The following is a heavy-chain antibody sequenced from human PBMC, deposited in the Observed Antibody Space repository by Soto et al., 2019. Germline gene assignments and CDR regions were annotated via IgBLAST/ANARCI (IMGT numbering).Heavy chain of an antibody. Sequence: EVPLVESGGGLVQPGRSLRLSCAASGFTFDDYAMHWVRQAPGKGLEWVSGISWNSGSIGYADSVKGRFTISRDNAKNSLYLQMNSLRAEDTALYYCAKGSSPYYYYGMDVWGQGTTVTVSS. CDR2: ISWNSGSI. D-gene: IGHD6-13*01. CDR1: GFTFDDYA. CDR3: AKGSSPYYYYGMDV. J-gene: IGHJ6*02. V-gene: IGHV3-9*01.